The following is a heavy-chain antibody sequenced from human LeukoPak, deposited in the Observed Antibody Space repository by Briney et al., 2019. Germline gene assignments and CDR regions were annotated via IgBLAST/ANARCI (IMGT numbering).Heavy chain of an antibody. D-gene: IGHD3-3*01. CDR1: GFTFSNAW. V-gene: IGHV3-15*01. J-gene: IGHJ6*03. Sequence: GGSLRLSCAASGFTFSNAWMSWVRQAPGKGLEWVGRIKSKTDGGTTDYAAPVKGRFTISRDDSKNTLYLQVNSLKTEDTAVYYCTTLKSAIFGVVNYYYYYMDVWGKGTTVTVSS. CDR2: IKSKTDGGTT. CDR3: TTLKSAIFGVVNYYYYYMDV.